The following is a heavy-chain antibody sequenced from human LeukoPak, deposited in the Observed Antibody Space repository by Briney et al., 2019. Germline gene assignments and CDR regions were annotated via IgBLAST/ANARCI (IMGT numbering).Heavy chain of an antibody. V-gene: IGHV3-15*01. Sequence: GGSLRLSCAASGFTFSNAWMSGVRQAPGKGREWVGRMKSKSDGGTTDYAAPVKGRFTISRDDSKNTLYLQMNSLKTEDTAVYYCTTDRRWPDYWGQGTLVTVSS. D-gene: IGHD4-23*01. CDR2: MKSKSDGGTT. CDR3: TTDRRWPDY. CDR1: GFTFSNAW. J-gene: IGHJ4*02.